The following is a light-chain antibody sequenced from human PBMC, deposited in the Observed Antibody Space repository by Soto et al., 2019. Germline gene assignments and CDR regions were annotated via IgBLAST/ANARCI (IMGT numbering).Light chain of an antibody. Sequence: QSSLTQPASVSVSPGQLITISCTGTSSDVGGYNYVSWYQQHPGKAPKLMIYEVSNRPSGVSNRFSGSKSGNTASLTISGLQAEDEADYYCSSYTSSSTLVFGGGTKLTVL. CDR3: SSYTSSSTLV. CDR1: SSDVGGYNY. CDR2: EVS. J-gene: IGLJ2*01. V-gene: IGLV2-14*01.